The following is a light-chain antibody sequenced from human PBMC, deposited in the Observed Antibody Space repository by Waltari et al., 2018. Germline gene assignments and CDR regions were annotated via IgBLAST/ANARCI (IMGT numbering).Light chain of an antibody. Sequence: DIVLTQSPDFQSVTPKEKVNITCRASQSIETSLHWYQQKPDQSPNLLIKYASQSLSGVPSRFSGSGSGTDFTLTIISLEPEDAATYYCQQSSSFPLTFGGGTKVEIK. V-gene: IGKV6-21*01. J-gene: IGKJ4*01. CDR3: QQSSSFPLT. CDR2: YAS. CDR1: QSIETS.